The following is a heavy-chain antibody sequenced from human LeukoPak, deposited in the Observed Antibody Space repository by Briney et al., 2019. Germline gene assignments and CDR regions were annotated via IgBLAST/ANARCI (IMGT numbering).Heavy chain of an antibody. Sequence: GSLRPSFAAPGFPFSNAWMTWVRPAPGKGGGWGGRIKSKTDRGTTDYAAPVKGRFNISRDDSKNTLYLQMNSLKTEDTAVYYCAIIHPYTSGWYGYFDYWGQGTLVTVSS. J-gene: IGHJ4*02. CDR3: AIIHPYTSGWYGYFDY. CDR1: GFPFSNAW. V-gene: IGHV3-15*01. CDR2: IKSKTDRGTT. D-gene: IGHD6-19*01.